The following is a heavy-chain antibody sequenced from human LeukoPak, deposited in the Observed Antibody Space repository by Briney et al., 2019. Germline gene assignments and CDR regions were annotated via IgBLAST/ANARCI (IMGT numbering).Heavy chain of an antibody. CDR3: ASSKATGCINY. CDR2: IIPIFGTA. D-gene: IGHD5-12*01. J-gene: IGHJ4*02. V-gene: IGHV1-69*06. CDR1: GYTFTSYG. Sequence: SVKVSCKASGYTFTSYGISWVRQAPGQGLEWMGGIIPIFGTANYAQKFQGRVTITADKSTSTAYMELSSLRSEDTAVYYCASSKATGCINYWGQGTLVTVSS.